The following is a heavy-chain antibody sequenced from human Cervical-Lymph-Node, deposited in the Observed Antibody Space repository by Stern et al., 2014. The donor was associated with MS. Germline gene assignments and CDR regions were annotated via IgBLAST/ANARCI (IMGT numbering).Heavy chain of an antibody. CDR2: IFHSGGST. J-gene: IGHJ2*01. V-gene: IGHV4-39*01. D-gene: IGHD2-15*01. CDR3: ARLGYCSGGSCSYWYFDL. Sequence: QLQLQESGPGLVKPSETLSLTCIVSGGSSSSSSYFWGWIRQSPGEGLEWIGNIFHSGGSTYYNPSLKSRVTISGNPSHNQFCPRLPSGTAADTAVYYCARLGYCSGGSCSYWYFDLWGRGTLVTVSS. CDR1: GGSSSSSSYF.